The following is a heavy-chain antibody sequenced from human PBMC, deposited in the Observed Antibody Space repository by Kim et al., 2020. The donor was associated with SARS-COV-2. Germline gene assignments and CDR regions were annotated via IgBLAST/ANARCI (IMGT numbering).Heavy chain of an antibody. J-gene: IGHJ4*02. Sequence: GGSLRLSCTASGFTFSDYYMSWIRQAPGKGLEWLSYMSASISYTKYADSVKGRFTISRDNAKNSLYLQINSLRVNDTAMYYCARVQLGSSSWYVLDSWGQGTLVTVSS. D-gene: IGHD6-13*01. V-gene: IGHV3-11*05. CDR2: MSASISYT. CDR3: ARVQLGSSSWYVLDS. CDR1: GFTFSDYY.